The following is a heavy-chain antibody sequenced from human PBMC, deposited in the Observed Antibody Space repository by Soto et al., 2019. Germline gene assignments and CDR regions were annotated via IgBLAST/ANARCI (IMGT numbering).Heavy chain of an antibody. CDR2: IGLNGRTT. Sequence: GGSLRLSCAASGFTFRMSAMTWVRQAPGKGLEWVSTIGLNGRTTYYADSVKGRFTVSRDDSKNTLYLHMSSLRADDTAVYYCGIFHSTSRSFDYWGQGTLVTVSS. J-gene: IGHJ4*02. D-gene: IGHD2-2*01. V-gene: IGHV3-23*01. CDR3: GIFHSTSRSFDY. CDR1: GFTFRMSA.